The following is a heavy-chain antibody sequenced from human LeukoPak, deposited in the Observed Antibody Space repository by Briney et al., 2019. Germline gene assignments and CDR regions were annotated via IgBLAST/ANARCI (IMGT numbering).Heavy chain of an antibody. Sequence: GGSLRLSCAASGFTVSSNYMSWVRQAPGKGLEWVSVIYSGGSRYYADFVKGRFTISRDNSKNTLYLQMNSLRAEDAAVYYCARDRYCSSTSCSFDYWGQGTLVTVSS. CDR3: ARDRYCSSTSCSFDY. CDR2: IYSGGSR. CDR1: GFTVSSNY. V-gene: IGHV3-66*02. J-gene: IGHJ4*02. D-gene: IGHD2-2*01.